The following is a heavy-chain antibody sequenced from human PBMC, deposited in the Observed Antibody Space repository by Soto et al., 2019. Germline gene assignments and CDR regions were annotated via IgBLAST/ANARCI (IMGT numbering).Heavy chain of an antibody. CDR3: ARDGSSGYLPYFDY. J-gene: IGHJ4*02. CDR2: IIPIFGTA. Sequence: QVQLVQSGAEVKKPGSSVKVSCKASGGTFSSYAISWVRQAPGQGLEWMGGIIPIFGTANYAQKFQGRVTITADESTSTAYMELSSLRSEDTAVYYCARDGSSGYLPYFDYWGQGTLVTVSS. D-gene: IGHD3-22*01. CDR1: GGTFSSYA. V-gene: IGHV1-69*12.